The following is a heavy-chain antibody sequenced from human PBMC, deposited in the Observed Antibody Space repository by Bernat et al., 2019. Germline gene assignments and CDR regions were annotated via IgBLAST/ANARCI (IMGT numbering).Heavy chain of an antibody. CDR2: IYSGGNT. J-gene: IGHJ3*02. CDR1: GFTVSSNF. CDR3: ARDSSPTTVTTFGDAFDI. D-gene: IGHD4-11*01. V-gene: IGHV3-53*02. Sequence: EVQLVETGGGLIQPGGSLRLSCAASGFTVSSNFMSWVRQAPGKGLEWVSVIYSGGNTYYADSVKGRFTISRDDSKNTLYLQMNSLRAWDTAVYYCARDSSPTTVTTFGDAFDIWGQGAMVTVSS.